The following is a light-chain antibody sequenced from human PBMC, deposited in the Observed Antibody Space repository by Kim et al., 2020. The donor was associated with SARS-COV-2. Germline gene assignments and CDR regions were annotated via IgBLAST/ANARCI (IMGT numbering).Light chain of an antibody. Sequence: DIQMTQSPPSLSASVGDRATITCRTTQSISSHLNWYQQKPGRAPKLLISAASTLQGGVPSRFSGSGSETDFTLTISSLQPEDFATYFCQQNYITPFTFGPGTKVDIK. CDR3: QQNYITPFT. CDR2: AAS. J-gene: IGKJ3*01. CDR1: QSISSH. V-gene: IGKV1-39*01.